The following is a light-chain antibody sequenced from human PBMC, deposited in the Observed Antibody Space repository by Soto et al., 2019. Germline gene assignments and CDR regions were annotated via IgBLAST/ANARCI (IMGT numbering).Light chain of an antibody. V-gene: IGLV2-14*01. CDR1: SSDVGGYNY. CDR2: EVS. J-gene: IGLJ1*01. Sequence: QSVLTQPASVSGSPGQSITISCTGTSSDVGGYNYVSWYQHHPGKAPTLMIYEVSNRFSGVSNRFSGSKSGNTASLTISGLQAEDEADYYCSSYTTSSTLGYVFGTGTQLTVL. CDR3: SSYTTSSTLGYV.